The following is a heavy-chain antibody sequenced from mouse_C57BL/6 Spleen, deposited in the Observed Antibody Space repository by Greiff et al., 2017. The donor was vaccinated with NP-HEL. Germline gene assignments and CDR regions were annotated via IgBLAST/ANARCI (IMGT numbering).Heavy chain of an antibody. CDR1: GYTFTSYW. D-gene: IGHD4-1*01. CDR3: ASLTGTDWYFDV. Sequence: VQLQQPGAELVKPGASVKMSCKASGYTFTSYWITWVKQRPGQGLEWIGDIYPGSGSTNYNETFKSKATLTVDTSSSTAYMQLSSLTSEDSAVYYCASLTGTDWYFDVWGTGTTVTVSS. CDR2: IYPGSGST. V-gene: IGHV1-55*01. J-gene: IGHJ1*03.